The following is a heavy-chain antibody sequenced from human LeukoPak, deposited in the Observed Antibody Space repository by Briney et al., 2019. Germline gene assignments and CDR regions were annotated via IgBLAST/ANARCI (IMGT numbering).Heavy chain of an antibody. V-gene: IGHV3-33*06. CDR3: AKISVTLTRDY. CDR2: IWYDGSDK. Sequence: GGSLRLSCAASGFTFSSYDMHWVRQAPGKGLEWVAVIWYDGSDKYFADSVKGRFTISRDNSKNTLYLQMNSLRADDTAVYYCAKISVTLTRDYWGQGTLVTVSS. J-gene: IGHJ4*02. D-gene: IGHD6-19*01. CDR1: GFTFSSYD.